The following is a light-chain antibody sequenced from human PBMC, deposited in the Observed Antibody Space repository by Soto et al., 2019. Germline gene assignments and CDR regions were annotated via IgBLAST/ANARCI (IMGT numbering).Light chain of an antibody. CDR3: QQYENLPYT. V-gene: IGKV1-33*01. J-gene: IGKJ2*01. CDR2: DIS. Sequence: DIQMTQSASSLSASVGDRVTITCQASQVISNYLSWYQQKPGKAPKLLIYDISTLEIGVPSRFSGSGSGTDFTFTITGLQPEDIATYYCQQYENLPYTFGQGTKVDIK. CDR1: QVISNY.